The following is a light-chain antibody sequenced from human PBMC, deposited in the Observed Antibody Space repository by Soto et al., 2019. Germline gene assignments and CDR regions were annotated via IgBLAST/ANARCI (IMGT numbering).Light chain of an antibody. V-gene: IGKV3-11*01. CDR3: QQRSNWPPWT. Sequence: EIVLTQSPATLSLSPGERATLSCRASQSVSSYLAWYQQKPGQAPRLLIYDASNRATGIPPRFSGSGSGTDVTLTISRLEPEDFAVYYCQQRSNWPPWTFGQGTKLEIK. J-gene: IGKJ1*01. CDR2: DAS. CDR1: QSVSSY.